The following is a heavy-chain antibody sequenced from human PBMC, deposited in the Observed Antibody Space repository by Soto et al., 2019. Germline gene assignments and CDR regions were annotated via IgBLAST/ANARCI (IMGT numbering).Heavy chain of an antibody. V-gene: IGHV4-31*03. Sequence: SETLSLTCTVSGASISRGGYSWSWIRQHPGKGLEWIGYMFYSGTAHYNPSLQSRVTLSLDTFNNHFYLNLTSMTVADSAVYYCARAVDRDPPDCLGPGTLVTVS. J-gene: IGHJ4*02. CDR1: GASISRGGYS. CDR2: MFYSGTA. CDR3: ARAVDRDPPDC.